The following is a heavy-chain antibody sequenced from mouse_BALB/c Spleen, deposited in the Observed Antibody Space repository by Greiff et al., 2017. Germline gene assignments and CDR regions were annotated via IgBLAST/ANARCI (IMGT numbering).Heavy chain of an antibody. Sequence: EVMLVESGPSLVKPSQTLSLTCSVTGDSITSGYWNWIRKFPGNKLEYMGYISYSGSTYYNPSLKSRISITRDTSKNQYYLQLNSVTTEDTATYYCARWGYGSSYFDYWGQGTTLTVSS. CDR3: ARWGYGSSYFDY. CDR2: ISYSGST. V-gene: IGHV3-8*02. CDR1: GDSITSGY. J-gene: IGHJ2*01. D-gene: IGHD1-1*01.